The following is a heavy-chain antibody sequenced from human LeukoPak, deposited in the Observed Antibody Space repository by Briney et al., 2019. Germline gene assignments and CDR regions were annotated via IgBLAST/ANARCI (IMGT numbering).Heavy chain of an antibody. V-gene: IGHV4-34*01. J-gene: IGHJ6*04. CDR1: GGSFSGYY. CDR3: AIASGYNPGYYYYGMDV. Sequence: SETLSLTCAVYGGSFSGYYWSWIRQPPGKGLEWIGEINYSGSTNYNPSLKSRVTISVDTSKNQFSLKLSSVTAADTAVYYCAIASGYNPGYYYYGMDVWGKGTTVTVSS. D-gene: IGHD1-14*01. CDR2: INYSGST.